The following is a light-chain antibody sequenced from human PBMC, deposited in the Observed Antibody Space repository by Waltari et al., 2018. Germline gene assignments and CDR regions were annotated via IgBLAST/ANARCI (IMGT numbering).Light chain of an antibody. J-gene: IGLJ2*01. Sequence: QSALTQPASVSGSPGQSITISCTGTSDDIGAYSYVTWYHQRPGKVPKLIIYDLTERPSEVSNRFSGSKSGSTASLTVSGLQAEDEGLFYCSAYTSRGTLKFGGGTRVTVL. CDR1: SDDIGAYSY. CDR2: DLT. V-gene: IGLV2-14*03. CDR3: SAYTSRGTLK.